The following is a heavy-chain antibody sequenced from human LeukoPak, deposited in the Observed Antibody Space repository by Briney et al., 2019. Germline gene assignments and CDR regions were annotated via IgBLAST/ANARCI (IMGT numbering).Heavy chain of an antibody. J-gene: IGHJ4*02. V-gene: IGHV1-69*04. CDR3: ARGGQYSGYDPIYFDY. Sequence: SVKVSCKASGGAFSSYAISWVRQAPGQGLEWMGRIIPILGIANYAQKFQGRVTITADKSTSTAYMELSSLRSEDTAVYYCARGGQYSGYDPIYFDYWGQGTLVTVSS. CDR1: GGAFSSYA. D-gene: IGHD5-12*01. CDR2: IIPILGIA.